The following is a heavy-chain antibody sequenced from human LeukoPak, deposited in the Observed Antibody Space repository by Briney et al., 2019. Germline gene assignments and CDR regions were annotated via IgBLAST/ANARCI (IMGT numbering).Heavy chain of an antibody. CDR2: ISSGSSTI. V-gene: IGHV3-48*01. CDR1: GFTFNSYN. D-gene: IGHD3-16*02. CDR3: ARDLNPLGGVIADY. J-gene: IGHJ4*02. Sequence: GGSLRLSCAASGFTFNSYNMNWVRQAPGKGLEWISYISSGSSTIYYAEPVKGRFTISRDNAKNSLCLQMNSLRAEDTAVYYCARDLNPLGGVIADYWGQGALVTVSS.